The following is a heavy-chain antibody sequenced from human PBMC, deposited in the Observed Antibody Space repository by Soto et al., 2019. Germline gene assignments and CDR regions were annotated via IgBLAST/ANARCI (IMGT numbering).Heavy chain of an antibody. CDR2: IYYSGST. CDR1: GGSISSGGYY. CDR3: ARLGDMTTVTTVWFDP. J-gene: IGHJ5*02. Sequence: PSGTLSLPGTFSGGSISSGGYYWTWIRKHPGKGLEWIGYIYYSGSTYYNPSLKSRVTIPVDTSKNQFSLKLSSVTGADTAVYYCARLGDMTTVTTVWFDPWGQGTLVTVSS. V-gene: IGHV4-31*03. D-gene: IGHD4-17*01.